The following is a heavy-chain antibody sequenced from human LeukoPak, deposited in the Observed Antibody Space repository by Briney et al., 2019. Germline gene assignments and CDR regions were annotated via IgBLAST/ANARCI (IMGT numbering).Heavy chain of an antibody. Sequence: GGSLRLSCAASGFTFNIYSMNWVRQAPGKGLEWVSSISGTSNYIYYADSVKGRFTISRDNAKNSLFLQMNSLRAEDTAVYYCARRGGSSRGSQGDDYWGQGTQVTVSS. J-gene: IGHJ4*02. CDR2: ISGTSNYI. D-gene: IGHD6-13*01. CDR3: ARRGGSSRGSQGDDY. V-gene: IGHV3-21*04. CDR1: GFTFNIYS.